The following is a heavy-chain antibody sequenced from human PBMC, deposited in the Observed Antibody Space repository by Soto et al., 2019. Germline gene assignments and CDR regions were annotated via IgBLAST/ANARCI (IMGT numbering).Heavy chain of an antibody. D-gene: IGHD2-2*01. CDR2: IYYTGTT. CDR1: GDSINNSY. J-gene: IGHJ5*02. CDR3: AKYRRTEVEGFTLDP. Sequence: SETLSLTCAVSGDSINNSYWSWIRQPPGKRLEWIGNIYYTGTTTYNPSLESRVTMSVDTSKNQFSLKLNSVDAADTAVYYCAKYRRTEVEGFTLDPWGPGTLVTVSS. V-gene: IGHV4-59*01.